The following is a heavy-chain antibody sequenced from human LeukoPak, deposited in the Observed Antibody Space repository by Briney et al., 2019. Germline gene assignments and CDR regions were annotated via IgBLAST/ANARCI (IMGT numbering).Heavy chain of an antibody. D-gene: IGHD5-18*01. CDR2: ISSSGSTI. CDR1: GFTFTSYA. V-gene: IGHV3-48*03. J-gene: IGHJ4*02. Sequence: GGSLRLSCAASGFTFTSYAMNWVRQAPGKGLEWVSYISSSGSTIYYADSVKGRFTISRDNAKNSLYLQMNSLRAEDTAVYYCARVESHSYGFVYWGQGTLVTVSS. CDR3: ARVESHSYGFVY.